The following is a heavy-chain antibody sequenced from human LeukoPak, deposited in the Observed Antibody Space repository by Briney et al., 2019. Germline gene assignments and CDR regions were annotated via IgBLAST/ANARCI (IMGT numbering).Heavy chain of an antibody. CDR2: INHRGST. CDR3: ARDRPPPYTIFGVPGGFDP. D-gene: IGHD3-3*01. V-gene: IGHV4-34*01. CDR1: GGSFSGYY. J-gene: IGHJ5*02. Sequence: SETLSLTCAVYGGSFSGYYWTWIRQPPGKGLEWIGEINHRGSTNYNPSLKSRVTISVDTSKNQFSLKLSSVTAADTAVYYCARDRPPPYTIFGVPGGFDPWGQGTLVTVSS.